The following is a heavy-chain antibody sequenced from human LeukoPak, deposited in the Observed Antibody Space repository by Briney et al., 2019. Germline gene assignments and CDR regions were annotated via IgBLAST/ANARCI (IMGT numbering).Heavy chain of an antibody. V-gene: IGHV3-33*01. CDR1: GFTFSSYG. CDR2: IWYDGSNK. Sequence: PGRSLRLSCAASGFTFSSYGMHWVRQAPGKGLEWVAVIWYDGSNKYYADSVKGRFTISRDNSKNTLYLQMNSLRAEDTAVYCCARDRADFWSGLVGNYYYGMDVWGQGTTVTVSS. CDR3: ARDRADFWSGLVGNYYYGMDV. D-gene: IGHD3-3*01. J-gene: IGHJ6*02.